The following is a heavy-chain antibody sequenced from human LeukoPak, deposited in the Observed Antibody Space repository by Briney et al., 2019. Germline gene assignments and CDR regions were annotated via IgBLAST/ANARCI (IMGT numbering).Heavy chain of an antibody. CDR2: IYHSGST. Sequence: SSETLSLTCAVSGGSISSGGYSWSWIRQPPRKGLEWIGYIYHSGSTYYNPSLKSRVTISVDRSKNQFSLKLSSVTAADTAVYYCARTIVWGSYAFDIWGQGTMVTVSS. D-gene: IGHD3-16*01. CDR3: ARTIVWGSYAFDI. CDR1: GGSISSGGYS. V-gene: IGHV4-30-2*01. J-gene: IGHJ3*02.